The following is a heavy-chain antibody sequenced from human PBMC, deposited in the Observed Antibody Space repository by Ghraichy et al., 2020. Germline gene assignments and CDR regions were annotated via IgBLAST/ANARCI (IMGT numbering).Heavy chain of an antibody. CDR2: IHHSGST. CDR1: NGSISSSNYY. CDR3: VGSLAVSRYFDL. V-gene: IGHV4-39*01. Sequence: SETLSLTCTVSNGSISSSNYYWGWIRQPPGKGLEWIGSIHHSGSTYYSPSLKSRVTISADTSKSQFSLKVTSVTAADTAVYYCVGSLAVSRYFDLWGRGSLVTVSS. D-gene: IGHD4-17*01. J-gene: IGHJ2*01.